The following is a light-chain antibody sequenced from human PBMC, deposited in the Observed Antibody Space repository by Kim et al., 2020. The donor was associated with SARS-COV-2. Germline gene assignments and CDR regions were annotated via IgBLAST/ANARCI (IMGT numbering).Light chain of an antibody. V-gene: IGLV3-19*01. Sequence: LGQTVRTTCQGGSLRTYYASWYQQKPRQAPVLVIYGKNNRPSGIPDRFSGSSAGNTASLTITGAQAEDEADYCCNSRDSSGNHVVFGGGTQLTVL. J-gene: IGLJ2*01. CDR2: GKN. CDR3: NSRDSSGNHVV. CDR1: SLRTYY.